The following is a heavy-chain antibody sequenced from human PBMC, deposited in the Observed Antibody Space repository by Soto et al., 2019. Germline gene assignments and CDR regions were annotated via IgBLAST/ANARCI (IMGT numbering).Heavy chain of an antibody. D-gene: IGHD6-13*01. V-gene: IGHV1-18*01. CDR1: GYTFTSYG. Sequence: ASVKVSCKASGYTFTSYGISWVRQAPGQGLEWMGRISAYNGNTNYAQKLQGRITMTTDTSTSTVYMELRSLRSDDTAVYYCARRIAADDYWGQGTLVTVSS. J-gene: IGHJ4*02. CDR3: ARRIAADDY. CDR2: ISAYNGNT.